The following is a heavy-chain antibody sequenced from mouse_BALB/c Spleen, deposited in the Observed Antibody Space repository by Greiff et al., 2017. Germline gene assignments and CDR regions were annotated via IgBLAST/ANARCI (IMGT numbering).Heavy chain of an antibody. V-gene: IGHV2-2*02. CDR2: IWSGGST. Sequence: QVQLKESGPGLVQPSQSLSITCTVSGFSLTSYGVHWVRQSPGKGLEWLGVIWSGGSTDYNAAFISRLSISKDNSKSQVFFKMNSLQANDTAIYYCALDGYYGFWFAYWGQGTLVTVSA. D-gene: IGHD2-3*01. J-gene: IGHJ3*01. CDR1: GFSLTSYG. CDR3: ALDGYYGFWFAY.